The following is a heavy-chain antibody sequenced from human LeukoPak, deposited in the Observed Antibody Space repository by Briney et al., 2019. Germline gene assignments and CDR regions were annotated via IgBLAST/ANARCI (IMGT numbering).Heavy chain of an antibody. J-gene: IGHJ4*02. V-gene: IGHV3-48*01. CDR1: GFTFSSYS. Sequence: GGSLRLSCAASGFTFSSYSMNWVRQAPGKGLEWVSYISSSSSTIYYADSVKGRFTISRDNAKNSLYLQMNSLRAEDTAVYYCASTYDFWSGYSYPFDYWGQGTLVTVSS. D-gene: IGHD3-3*01. CDR3: ASTYDFWSGYSYPFDY. CDR2: ISSSSSTI.